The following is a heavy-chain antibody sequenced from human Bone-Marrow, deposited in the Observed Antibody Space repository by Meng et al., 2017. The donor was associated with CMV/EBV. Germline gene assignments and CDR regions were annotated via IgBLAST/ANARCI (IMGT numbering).Heavy chain of an antibody. J-gene: IGHJ6*02. CDR1: GYTFTGYY. CDR3: ARRGLAVLAYYGMDV. D-gene: IGHD6-19*01. CDR2: INPNSGGT. Sequence: ASVKVSCKASGYTFTGYYMHWVRQAPGQGLEWMGWINPNSGGTTYAQKFQGRVTMTRDTSISTAYMELSRLTSDDTAVYYCARRGLAVLAYYGMDVWGQGTTVTVSS. V-gene: IGHV1-2*02.